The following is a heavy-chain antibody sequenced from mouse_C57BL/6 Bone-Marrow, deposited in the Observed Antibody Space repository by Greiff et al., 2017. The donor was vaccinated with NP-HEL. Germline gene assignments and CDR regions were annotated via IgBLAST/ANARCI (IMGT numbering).Heavy chain of an antibody. CDR2: IYPGSGNT. J-gene: IGHJ4*01. CDR3: ARSIYYYGSSYVPYAMDY. D-gene: IGHD1-1*01. V-gene: IGHV1-84*01. CDR1: GYTFTDYY. Sequence: VQLQQSGPELVKPGASVKISCKASGYTFTDYYINWVKQRPGQGLEWIGWIYPGSGNTKYNEKFKGKATLTVDTSSSTAYMQLSSLTSEDSAVYFCARSIYYYGSSYVPYAMDYWGQGTSVTVSS.